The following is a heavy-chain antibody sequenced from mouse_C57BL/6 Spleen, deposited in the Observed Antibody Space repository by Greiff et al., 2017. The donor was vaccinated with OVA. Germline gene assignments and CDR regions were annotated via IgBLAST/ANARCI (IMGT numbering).Heavy chain of an antibody. CDR1: GYTFTSYW. D-gene: IGHD1-1*01. V-gene: IGHV1-7*01. Sequence: VQLQQSGAELAKPGASVKLSCKASGYTFTSYWMHWVKQRPGQGLEWIGYINPSSGYTKYNQKFKDKATLTADKSSSTAYMQLSSLTYEDSAVFYCARSLITTVVAFYYFDYWGKGTTLTVSS. CDR2: INPSSGYT. J-gene: IGHJ2*01. CDR3: ARSLITTVVAFYYFDY.